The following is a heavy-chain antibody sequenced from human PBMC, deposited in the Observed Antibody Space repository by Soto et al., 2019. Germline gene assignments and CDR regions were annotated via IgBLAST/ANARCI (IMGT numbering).Heavy chain of an antibody. CDR3: TFSGGRSNAFEI. J-gene: IGHJ3*02. V-gene: IGHV1-69*02. CDR1: GGTFSSYT. CDR2: IIPILGIA. Sequence: SVKVSCKASGGTFSSYTISWVRQAPGQGLEWMGRIIPILGIANYAQKFQGRVTITADKSTSTAYMELSSLRSEDTAVYYCTFSGGRSNAFEIWGQGKVLPVSS. D-gene: IGHD2-15*01.